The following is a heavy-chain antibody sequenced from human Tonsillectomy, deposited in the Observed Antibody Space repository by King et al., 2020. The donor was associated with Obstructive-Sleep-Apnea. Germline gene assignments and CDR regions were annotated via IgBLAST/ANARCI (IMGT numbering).Heavy chain of an antibody. D-gene: IGHD4-23*01. V-gene: IGHV3-21*06. CDR3: AGLKDGFTVVSPYFYYYGMDV. J-gene: IGHJ6*02. Sequence: EVQLVESGGGLVKPGGSLRLSCAASGFTFSYYSMNWVRQAPGKGLEWVSSISSSSIYIYYADSVKGRFTMSRDNGKNSLYLQMNSLRAEDTAVYYCAGLKDGFTVVSPYFYYYGMDVWGQGTTVTVSS. CDR1: GFTFSYYS. CDR2: ISSSSIYI.